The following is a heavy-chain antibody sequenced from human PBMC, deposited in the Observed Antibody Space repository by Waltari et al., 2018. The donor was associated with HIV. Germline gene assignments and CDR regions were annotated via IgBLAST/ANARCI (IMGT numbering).Heavy chain of an antibody. J-gene: IGHJ6*02. D-gene: IGHD5-12*01. V-gene: IGHV3-15*01. Sequence: EVQLVESGGGLVKPGGSLRLSCAASGFIFSKAWMSWVRQAPGKGLEWVGRIKSETDGGTTNYAAPVKGRFTISRDDSKNTLYLQMNSLQTEDTAIYYCTTAVVATSRVRYYYFGLDVWGQGTTVTVSS. CDR1: GFIFSKAW. CDR2: IKSETDGGTT. CDR3: TTAVVATSRVRYYYFGLDV.